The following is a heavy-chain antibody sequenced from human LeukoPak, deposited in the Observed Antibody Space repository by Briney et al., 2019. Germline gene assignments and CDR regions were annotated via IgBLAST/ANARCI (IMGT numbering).Heavy chain of an antibody. V-gene: IGHV3-23*01. CDR1: GFTLSSYA. Sequence: PGGSLRLSCAASGFTLSSYAMSWVRQAPGKGLEWVSSIHPNGVNTHYADSVKGRFTISRDNSKNTLFLQMSNLRVDDTAIYYCAKALYDSPLAGDPWGQGTLVTVSS. D-gene: IGHD3-22*01. CDR2: IHPNGVNT. J-gene: IGHJ5*02. CDR3: AKALYDSPLAGDP.